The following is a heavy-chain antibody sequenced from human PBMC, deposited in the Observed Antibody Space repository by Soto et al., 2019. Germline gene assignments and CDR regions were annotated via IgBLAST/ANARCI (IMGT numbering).Heavy chain of an antibody. V-gene: IGHV1-2*04. CDR3: ARDRSSGYYSLGWFDP. CDR2: INPNSGGT. J-gene: IGHJ5*02. CDR1: GYTFTGYY. D-gene: IGHD3-22*01. Sequence: ASVKVSCKASGYTFTGYYMHWVRQAPGQGLEWMGWINPNSGGTNYAQKFQGWVTMTRDTSISTAYMELSRLRSDDTAVYYCARDRSSGYYSLGWFDPWGQGTLVTVSS.